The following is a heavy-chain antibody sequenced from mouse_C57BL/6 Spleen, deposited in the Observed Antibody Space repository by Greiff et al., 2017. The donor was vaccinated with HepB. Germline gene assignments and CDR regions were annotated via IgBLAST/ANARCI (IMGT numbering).Heavy chain of an antibody. D-gene: IGHD2-2*01. Sequence: EVHLVESGEGLVKPGGSLKLSCAASGFTFSSYAMSWVRQTPEKRLEWVAYISSGGDYIYYADTVKGRFTISRDNARNTLYLQMSSLKSEDTAMYYCTRDWTYGYPFAYWGQGTLVTVSA. CDR2: ISSGGDYI. CDR1: GFTFSSYA. J-gene: IGHJ3*01. CDR3: TRDWTYGYPFAY. V-gene: IGHV5-9-1*02.